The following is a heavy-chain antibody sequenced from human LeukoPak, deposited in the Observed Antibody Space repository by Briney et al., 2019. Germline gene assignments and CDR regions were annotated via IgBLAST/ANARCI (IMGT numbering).Heavy chain of an antibody. V-gene: IGHV3-7*01. J-gene: IGHJ4*02. Sequence: PGGSLRLSCVASGFTFSSRDWMTWVRPAPGKGLEWVANIKQDGSEKYYVDSVKGRFTISRDNAMNSLYLQMNSLRTEDTAVYYCARDQGRATLDYWGQGTLVTVSS. CDR1: GFTFSSRDW. CDR3: ARDQGRATLDY. CDR2: IKQDGSEK.